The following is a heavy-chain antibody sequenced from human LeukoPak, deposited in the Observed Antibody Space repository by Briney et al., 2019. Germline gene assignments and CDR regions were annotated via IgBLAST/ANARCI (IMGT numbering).Heavy chain of an antibody. V-gene: IGHV3-23*01. Sequence: PGGSLRLSCTDSGLNFSKYAINWVRQAPGKGLEWVSVIGGNGGTTHYADSVKGRFTISRDNSKNTLYLQMNSLGAEDTAVYYCARDLYYYDSSGLTDWGQGTLVTVSS. CDR1: GLNFSKYA. CDR3: ARDLYYYDSSGLTD. D-gene: IGHD3-22*01. J-gene: IGHJ4*02. CDR2: IGGNGGTT.